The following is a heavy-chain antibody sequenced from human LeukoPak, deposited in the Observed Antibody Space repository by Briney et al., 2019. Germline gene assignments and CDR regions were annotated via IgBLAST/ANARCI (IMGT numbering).Heavy chain of an antibody. J-gene: IGHJ6*02. Sequence: ASVKVSCKASGYTFTSYGISWVRQAPGQGLEWMGWISAYNGNTNYAQKLQGRVTMTTDTSTSTAYMELRSLRSDDTAVYYCAREPARITMIVVDYYYYGMDVWGQGTTVTVSS. CDR3: AREPARITMIVVDYYYYGMDV. D-gene: IGHD3-22*01. CDR2: ISAYNGNT. CDR1: GYTFTSYG. V-gene: IGHV1-18*01.